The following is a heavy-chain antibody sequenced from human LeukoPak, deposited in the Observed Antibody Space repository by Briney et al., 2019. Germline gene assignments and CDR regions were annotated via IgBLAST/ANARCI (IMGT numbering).Heavy chain of an antibody. CDR2: INHSGST. CDR3: ARALAALDY. CDR1: GGSFSGYY. V-gene: IGHV4-34*01. D-gene: IGHD6-6*01. Sequence: NASETLSLTCAVYGGSFSGYYWSWIRQPPGKGLEWIGEINHSGSTNYNPSLKSRVTISVDTSKNKFSLKLSSVTAADTAVYYCARALAALDYWGQGTLVTVSS. J-gene: IGHJ4*02.